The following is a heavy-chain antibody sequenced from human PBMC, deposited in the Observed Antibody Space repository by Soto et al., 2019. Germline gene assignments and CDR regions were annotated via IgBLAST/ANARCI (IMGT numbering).Heavy chain of an antibody. CDR2: INAGNGNT. CDR3: ARDLGGWPDY. Sequence: QVQLVQSGAEVKKPGASVKVSCKASGYTFTSYAIHWVRQDPGQRLEWMGWINAGNGNTKYSQKFQDRVTITRDTSASTAYMELSSLRSEDTAVYYSARDLGGWPDYWGQGTLVTVSS. J-gene: IGHJ4*02. V-gene: IGHV1-3*01. D-gene: IGHD6-19*01. CDR1: GYTFTSYA.